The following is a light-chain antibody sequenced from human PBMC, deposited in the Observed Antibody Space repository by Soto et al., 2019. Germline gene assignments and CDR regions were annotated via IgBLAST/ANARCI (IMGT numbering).Light chain of an antibody. CDR1: QSISSY. CDR3: QQSYSTPWT. CDR2: AAS. Sequence: DIQMTQSPSSLSASVGDRVTSTCRASQSISSYLNWYQQKPGKAPKLLIYAASSLQSGVPSRFSGSESGTDFTLTISSLQPEDFATYYCQQSYSTPWTFGQGTKVEIK. V-gene: IGKV1-39*01. J-gene: IGKJ1*01.